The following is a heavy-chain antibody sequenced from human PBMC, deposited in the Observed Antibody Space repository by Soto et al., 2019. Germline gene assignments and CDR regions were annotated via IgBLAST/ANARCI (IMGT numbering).Heavy chain of an antibody. J-gene: IGHJ5*02. CDR2: IDPSDSYT. CDR3: ASHPRDTDPLGP. CDR1: GYSFTTYL. Sequence: PGESLKISFSGSGYSFTTYLISWVRQMPGKGLEWLGRIDPSDSYTNYSPSFLGHVTISVDKSINTAYLQWRSLKASDTAMYYCASHPRDTDPLGPGGQRTLVIVSS. V-gene: IGHV5-10-1*01.